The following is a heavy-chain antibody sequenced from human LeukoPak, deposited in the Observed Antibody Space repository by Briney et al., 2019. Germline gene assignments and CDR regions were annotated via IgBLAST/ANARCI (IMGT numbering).Heavy chain of an antibody. CDR3: ARSMVTTDRNFDH. CDR2: VSHTGAT. J-gene: IGHJ4*01. V-gene: IGHV4-39*07. Sequence: PSETLSLTCTVSGGSISSSSYYWGWIRQPPGRGPEWIGTVSHTGATQYSPSLTSRVTISLDTSKNQFSLSLNSVTAADTAIFYCARSMVTTDRNFDHWGQGTLVTVSS. D-gene: IGHD2-21*02. CDR1: GGSISSSSYY.